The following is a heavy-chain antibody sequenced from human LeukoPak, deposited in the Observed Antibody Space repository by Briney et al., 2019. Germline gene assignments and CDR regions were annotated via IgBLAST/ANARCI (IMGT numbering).Heavy chain of an antibody. J-gene: IGHJ4*02. CDR2: ISSSGSTI. CDR3: ARSSRLTFDY. CDR1: GFSFSGYA. V-gene: IGHV3-11*04. D-gene: IGHD6-6*01. Sequence: GGSLRLSCAASGFSFSGYAIHWIRQAPGKGLEWVSYISSSGSTIYYADSVKGRFTISRDNAKNSLYLQMNSLRAEDTAVYYCARSSRLTFDYWGQGTLVTVSS.